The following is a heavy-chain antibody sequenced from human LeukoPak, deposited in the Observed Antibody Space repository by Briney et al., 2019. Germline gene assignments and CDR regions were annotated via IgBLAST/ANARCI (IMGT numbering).Heavy chain of an antibody. CDR2: ISGSGGST. CDR1: GFTFSSYA. D-gene: IGHD5-18*01. CDR3: AKPGIQLWKPHRYFDL. Sequence: GGSLRLSCAASGFTFSSYAMSWVRQAPGKGLKWVSAISGSGGSTYYADSVKGRFTISRNNSKNTLYLQMNSLRAEDTAVYYCAKPGIQLWKPHRYFDLWGRGTLVTVSS. V-gene: IGHV3-23*01. J-gene: IGHJ2*01.